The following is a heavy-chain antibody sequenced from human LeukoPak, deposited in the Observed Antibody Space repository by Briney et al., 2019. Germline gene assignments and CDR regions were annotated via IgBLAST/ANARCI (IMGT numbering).Heavy chain of an antibody. V-gene: IGHV4-59*08. CDR3: ARHQLWYYCDY. D-gene: IGHD1-1*01. Sequence: SETLSLTCTVSGTSISSYYWSWIRQPPGKGLEWIGYIYYSGSTNYNPSLKSRVTISVDTSNNQFSLKLTSVAAADTAVYYCARHQLWYYCDYGGQGTLVTVSS. CDR1: GTSISSYY. J-gene: IGHJ4*02. CDR2: IYYSGST.